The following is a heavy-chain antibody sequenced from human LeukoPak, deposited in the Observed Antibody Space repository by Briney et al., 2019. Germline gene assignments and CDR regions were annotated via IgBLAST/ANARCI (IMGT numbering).Heavy chain of an antibody. J-gene: IGHJ4*02. D-gene: IGHD3-3*01. CDR3: ARDEYLWSGYYPNQAFDY. V-gene: IGHV3-7*01. CDR1: GFTFSRHW. Sequence: GGSLRLSCAASGFTFSRHWMTWIRQAPGKGLEWVANIKQDGGEKYYVDSVKGRFTISRDNAKNSLYLQMNSLRAEDTAVYYCARDEYLWSGYYPNQAFDYWGQGTLVTVSS. CDR2: IKQDGGEK.